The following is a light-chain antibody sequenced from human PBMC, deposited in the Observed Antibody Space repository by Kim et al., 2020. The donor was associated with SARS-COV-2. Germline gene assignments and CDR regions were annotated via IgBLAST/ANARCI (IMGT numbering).Light chain of an antibody. CDR2: KDS. J-gene: IGLJ3*02. V-gene: IGLV3-25*03. CDR1: ELPKQN. CDR3: QSADTSGTWV. Sequence: SYELTQPPSVSVSPGQTATITCFGDELPKQNVYWYQQRPGQAPVVVMYKDSKRPSGIPERFSASRSGTTVTLTISGVQAEDEADYYCQSADTSGTWVFGGGNKLTVL.